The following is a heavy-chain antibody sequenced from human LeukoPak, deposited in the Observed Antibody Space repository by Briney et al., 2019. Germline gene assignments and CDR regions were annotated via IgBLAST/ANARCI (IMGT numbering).Heavy chain of an antibody. CDR2: IYYSGST. Sequence: SETLSLTCTVSGGSISSSSYYWGWIRQPPGKGLEWIGSIYYSGSTYYNPSLKSRVTISVDTSKNQFPLKLSSVTAADTAVYYCARDSVTTMTYYYDSSGYPGGGWFDPWGQGTLVTVSS. CDR1: GGSISSSSYY. CDR3: ARDSVTTMTYYYDSSGYPGGGWFDP. J-gene: IGHJ5*02. D-gene: IGHD3-22*01. V-gene: IGHV4-39*06.